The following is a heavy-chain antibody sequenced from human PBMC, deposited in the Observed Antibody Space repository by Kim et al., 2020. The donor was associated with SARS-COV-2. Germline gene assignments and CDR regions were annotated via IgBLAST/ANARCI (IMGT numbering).Heavy chain of an antibody. J-gene: IGHJ4*02. Sequence: YAQGCTGRFVFSLDTSVSTAYLQISSLKAEDTAVYYCARDPDDSSGYYNYWGQGTLVTVSS. V-gene: IGHV7-4-1*02. D-gene: IGHD3-22*01. CDR3: ARDPDDSSGYYNY.